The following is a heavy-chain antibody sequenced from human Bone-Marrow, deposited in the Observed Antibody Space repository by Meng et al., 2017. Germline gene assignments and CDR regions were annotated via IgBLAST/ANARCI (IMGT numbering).Heavy chain of an antibody. V-gene: IGHV4-61*01. Sequence: SETLSLTCTVSGGSISSGSYYWSWIRQPPGKGLEWIGQIYNGGSSNYNPSLKSRVTISHDTSKNQFSLKVNSVTAADTAVYYCARDLVVGATQSSWGLDVWGQGTTVTVSS. D-gene: IGHD1-26*01. CDR2: IYNGGSS. J-gene: IGHJ6*02. CDR1: GGSISSGSYY. CDR3: ARDLVVGATQSSWGLDV.